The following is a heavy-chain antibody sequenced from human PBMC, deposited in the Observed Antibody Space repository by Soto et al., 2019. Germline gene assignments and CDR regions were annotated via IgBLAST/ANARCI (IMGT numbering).Heavy chain of an antibody. D-gene: IGHD3-22*01. CDR1: GYTFTRYG. J-gene: IGHJ6*02. V-gene: IGHV1-18*04. CDR3: ARGPLYYDDSSEAYYYYYGMDV. CDR2: ISAYNGNT. Sequence: ASVKGFCKASGYTFTRYGISWVRQAPGQGLEWMGWISAYNGNTNYAQKLQGRVTMTTDTSTSTAYMELRSLRSDDTAVYYCARGPLYYDDSSEAYYYYYGMDVWGQGTTVSVSS.